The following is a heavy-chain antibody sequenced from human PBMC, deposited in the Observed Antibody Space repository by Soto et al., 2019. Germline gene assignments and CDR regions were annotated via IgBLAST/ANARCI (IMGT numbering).Heavy chain of an antibody. CDR3: ARRRYCGYDCYHKHYYGMDV. D-gene: IGHD2-21*01. J-gene: IGHJ6*02. CDR1: GDTFSSYA. V-gene: IGHV1-69*08. Sequence: QVQLVQSGAELKKTGSSVKVSCRASGDTFSSYAVNWVRQAPGRGLEWMGRIITVLGTTDYAQKFKGRVTVTAEKTTNTVYMELSSLRSEDTAVYYCARRRYCGYDCYHKHYYGMDVWGQGPTVTV. CDR2: IITVLGTT.